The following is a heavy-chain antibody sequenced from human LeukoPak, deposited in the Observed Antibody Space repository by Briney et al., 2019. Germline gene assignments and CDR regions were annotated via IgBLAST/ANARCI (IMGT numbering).Heavy chain of an antibody. Sequence: PGGSLRLSCAASGFTFSSYEMNWVRQAPGKGLEWVSYISSSGSTIYYADSVKGRFTISRDNAKNSLYLQMNSLRAEDTAVYYCARDPYSGDYVVWARGTGVTVPS. CDR3: ARDPYSGDYVV. J-gene: IGHJ4*02. V-gene: IGHV3-48*03. CDR1: GFTFSSYE. D-gene: IGHD4-17*01. CDR2: ISSSGSTI.